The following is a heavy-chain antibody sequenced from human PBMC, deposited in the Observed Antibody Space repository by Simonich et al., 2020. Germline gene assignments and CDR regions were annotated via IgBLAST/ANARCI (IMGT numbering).Heavy chain of an antibody. CDR1: GYTFTGDN. D-gene: IGHD6-13*01. Sequence: QVQLVQSGAEVQKPGASVKVSCKASGYTFTGDNMHWVRQAPGQGLDGRGWINPNGGGTKYAQKFQGRVTMTRDTSISTAYLELSRLGSDDTAVYYCARDSYSSWYFDLWGRGTLVTVSS. CDR2: INPNGGGT. V-gene: IGHV1-2*02. J-gene: IGHJ2*01. CDR3: ARDSYSSWYFDL.